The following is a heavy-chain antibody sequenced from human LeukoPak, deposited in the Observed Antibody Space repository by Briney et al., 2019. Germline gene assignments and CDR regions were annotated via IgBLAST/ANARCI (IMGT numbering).Heavy chain of an antibody. V-gene: IGHV3-23*01. D-gene: IGHD3-22*01. CDR3: AKGATVVVVTTIQY. Sequence: GGSLRLSCAASGFTFSSYWMHWVRQAPGKGLEWVSTISGSGGGTYYADSVKGRFTISRDNSKNTLFLQMNSLRAEDTAVYYCAKGATVVVVTTIQYWGQGTLVTVSS. CDR1: GFTFSSYW. J-gene: IGHJ1*01. CDR2: ISGSGGGT.